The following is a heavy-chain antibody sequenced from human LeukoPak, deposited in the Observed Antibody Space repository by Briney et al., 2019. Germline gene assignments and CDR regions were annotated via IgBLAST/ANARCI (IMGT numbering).Heavy chain of an antibody. J-gene: IGHJ4*02. CDR1: GGSFSGYY. CDR3: ASGRSAVGHFDY. Sequence: SETLSLTCAVYGGSFSGYYWSWIRQPPGKGLEWIGVINHSGSTNYNPSLKSRVTISVDTSKNQFSLKLSSVTAADTAVYYCASGRSAVGHFDYWGQGTLVTVSS. V-gene: IGHV4-34*01. CDR2: INHSGST. D-gene: IGHD4-23*01.